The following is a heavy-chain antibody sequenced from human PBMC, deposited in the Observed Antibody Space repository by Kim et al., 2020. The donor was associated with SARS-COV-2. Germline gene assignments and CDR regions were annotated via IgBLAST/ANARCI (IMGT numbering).Heavy chain of an antibody. V-gene: IGHV5-51*01. CDR2: IYPGDSDT. D-gene: IGHD5-12*01. Sequence: GESLKISCKGSGYSFTSYWIGWVRQMPGKGLEWMGIIYPGDSDTRYSPSFQGQVTISADKSISTAYLQWSSLKASDTAMYYCARGLERIVATLSLASYFDYWGQGTLVTVSS. J-gene: IGHJ4*02. CDR3: ARGLERIVATLSLASYFDY. CDR1: GYSFTSYW.